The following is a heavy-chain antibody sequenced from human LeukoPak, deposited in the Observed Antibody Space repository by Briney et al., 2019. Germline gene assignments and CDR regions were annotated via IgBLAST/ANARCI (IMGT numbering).Heavy chain of an antibody. CDR3: ARTVQYCSGGSCHSWYLLADNWFDP. J-gene: IGHJ5*02. CDR1: GGSISSSSYY. Sequence: SETLSLTCTVSGGSISSSSYYWGWIRQPPGKGLEWIGSIYYSGSTYYNPSLKSRVTISVDTSKNQFSLKLSSVTAADTAVYYCARTVQYCSGGSCHSWYLLADNWFDPWGQGTLVTVSS. D-gene: IGHD2-15*01. V-gene: IGHV4-39*07. CDR2: IYYSGST.